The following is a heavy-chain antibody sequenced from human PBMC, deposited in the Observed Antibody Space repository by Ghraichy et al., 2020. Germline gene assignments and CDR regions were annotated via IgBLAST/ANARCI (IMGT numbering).Heavy chain of an antibody. Sequence: ASVKVSCKASGDTFTTYDINWVRQASGQGFEWMGWMNPNSGNTGYAQKFQGRVTMTRNTSISTAYMELSSLTSEDTAVYYCARAYCSSPSCQNYFDFWRDYGSWGQGTLVTVSS. CDR2: MNPNSGNT. J-gene: IGHJ4*02. V-gene: IGHV1-8*01. D-gene: IGHD2-2*01. CDR1: GDTFTTYD. CDR3: ARAYCSSPSCQNYFDFWRDYGS.